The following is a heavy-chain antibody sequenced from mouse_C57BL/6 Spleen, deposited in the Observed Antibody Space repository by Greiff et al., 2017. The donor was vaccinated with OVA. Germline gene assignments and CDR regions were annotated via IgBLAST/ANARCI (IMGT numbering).Heavy chain of an antibody. V-gene: IGHV2-2*01. CDR1: GFSLTSYG. J-gene: IGHJ1*03. CDR3: ARGTTVVYWYFDV. CDR2: IWSGGST. D-gene: IGHD1-1*01. Sequence: QVQLKESGPGLVQPSQSLSITCTVSGFSLTSYGVHWVRQSPGKGLEWLGVIWSGGSTDYNAAFLSRLGISKDNSKSQVFFKMNSLQADDTAIYYCARGTTVVYWYFDVWGTGTTVTVSS.